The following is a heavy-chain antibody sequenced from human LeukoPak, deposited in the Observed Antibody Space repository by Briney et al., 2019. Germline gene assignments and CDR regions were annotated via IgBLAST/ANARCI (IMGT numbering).Heavy chain of an antibody. V-gene: IGHV3-7*01. CDR1: GFTFSAHW. J-gene: IGHJ5*02. CDR3: ARMGGSNWNREVNWFDH. CDR2: IKKDGGDK. D-gene: IGHD1-1*01. Sequence: GGSLTLSCAASGFTFSAHWLSWVRQHPGRGGVEVADIKKDGGDKYYVDSVRGRFTISRDNAQNSLYLQMGSLRAEDTAVYYCARMGGSNWNREVNWFDHWGQGTLVTVSS.